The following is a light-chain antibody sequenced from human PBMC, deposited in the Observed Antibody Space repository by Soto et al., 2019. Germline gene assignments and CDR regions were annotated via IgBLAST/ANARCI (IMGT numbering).Light chain of an antibody. V-gene: IGLV2-14*01. CDR1: SSDVGGSKY. CDR3: TSYTTSSARV. Sequence: QSVLTQPASVSGSPGQSITISCTGTSSDVGGSKYVSWYQHHPGKAPKLLIYEVGDRPSGVSNRFSGSKPGNTASLTISGLQAEDEADYYCTSYTTSSARVFGTGTKVTVL. CDR2: EVG. J-gene: IGLJ1*01.